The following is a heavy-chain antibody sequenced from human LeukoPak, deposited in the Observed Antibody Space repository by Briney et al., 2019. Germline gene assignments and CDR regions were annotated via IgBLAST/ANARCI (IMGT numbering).Heavy chain of an antibody. CDR3: ARDGGGSYVPY. D-gene: IGHD1-26*01. Sequence: ASVTVSCKASGYTFTIYYMHWVRQAPGQGLEWMGIINPSGGSTSYAQKFQGRVTMTRDTSTSTVYMELSSLRSEDTAVYYCARDGGGSYVPYWGQGTLVTVSS. CDR1: GYTFTIYY. J-gene: IGHJ4*02. CDR2: INPSGGST. V-gene: IGHV1-46*01.